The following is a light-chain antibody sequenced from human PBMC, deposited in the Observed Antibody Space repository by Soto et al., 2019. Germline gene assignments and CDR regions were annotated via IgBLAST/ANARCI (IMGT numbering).Light chain of an antibody. V-gene: IGKV3-20*01. CDR1: QSLSSSY. CDR2: GAS. CDR3: QQYDTSPIT. Sequence: EIVLTQSPGTLSLSPGERATLSCWASQSLSSSYLAWYQQKSGQAPRLLIYGASRRASGISDRFSGSGSGTDFTLTISRLEPEDLAVYYCQQYDTSPITFGQGTRLEIK. J-gene: IGKJ5*01.